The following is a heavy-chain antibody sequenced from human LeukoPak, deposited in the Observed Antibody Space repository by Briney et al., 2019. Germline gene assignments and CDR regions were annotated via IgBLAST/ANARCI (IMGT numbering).Heavy chain of an antibody. V-gene: IGHV1-46*01. CDR1: GYTFTSYY. J-gene: IGHJ4*02. CDR3: AISPSAAAPFDY. D-gene: IGHD6-13*01. Sequence: ASVKVSCKASGYTFTSYYMHWVRQAPGQGLEWMGIISPSGGSTSYAQKFQGRVTMTRDTSTSTVYMELSSLRSEDTAVYYCAISPSAAAPFDYWGQGTLVTVSS. CDR2: ISPSGGST.